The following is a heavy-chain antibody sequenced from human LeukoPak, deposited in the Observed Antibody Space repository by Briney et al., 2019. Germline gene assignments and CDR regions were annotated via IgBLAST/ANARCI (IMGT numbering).Heavy chain of an antibody. CDR1: GGSISSSSYY. D-gene: IGHD1-26*01. Sequence: PSETLSLTCTVSGGSISSSSYYWGWIRQPPGKGLEWIGSIYYSGSTYYNPSLKSRVTISVDTSKNQFSLKLSSVTAADTAVYYCARGRSRATIDYWGQGTLVTVSS. CDR2: IYYSGST. V-gene: IGHV4-39*07. J-gene: IGHJ4*02. CDR3: ARGRSRATIDY.